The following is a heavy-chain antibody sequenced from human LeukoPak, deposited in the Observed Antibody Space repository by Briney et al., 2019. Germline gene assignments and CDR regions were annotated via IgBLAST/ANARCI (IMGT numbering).Heavy chain of an antibody. CDR3: AAVPQLGQDGYNYEYFDY. Sequence: SVKVSCKASGGTFSKYTISWVRQRPGQGLEWTGGITPLFGTANYAQKFQERVTITRDMSTSTAYMELSSLRSEDTAVYYCAAVPQLGQDGYNYEYFDYWGQGTLVTVSS. J-gene: IGHJ4*02. D-gene: IGHD5-24*01. CDR1: GGTFSKYT. V-gene: IGHV1-69*05. CDR2: ITPLFGTA.